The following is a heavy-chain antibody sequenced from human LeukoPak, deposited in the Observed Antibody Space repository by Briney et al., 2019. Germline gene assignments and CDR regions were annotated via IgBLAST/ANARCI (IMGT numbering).Heavy chain of an antibody. D-gene: IGHD2-2*01. CDR3: AREGVVVVVVPNAHNWFDP. CDR2: IYSSGST. J-gene: IGHJ5*02. V-gene: IGHV4-59*12. CDR1: GGSLSSYY. Sequence: SETLSLTCTVSGGSLSSYYWSWIRQPPGKGLEWIGYIYSSGSTNYNPSLKSRVTMSVDTSKNQFSLKLSSVTAADTAVYYCAREGVVVVVVPNAHNWFDPWGQGTLVTVSS.